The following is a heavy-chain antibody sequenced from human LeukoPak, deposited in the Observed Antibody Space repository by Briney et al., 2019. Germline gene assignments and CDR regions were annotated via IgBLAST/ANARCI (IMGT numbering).Heavy chain of an antibody. D-gene: IGHD3-10*01. J-gene: IGHJ3*02. CDR1: GVSISRYY. CDR2: IDDSGNT. V-gene: IGHV4-59*01. CDR3: ARSDYHNSGSHTVFDAFDI. Sequence: SETLSLTCTVSGVSISRYYWSWIRRPPGKGLEWIGYIDDSGNTNYSPSLKSQVTISVDKSKNQFSLKLSFVTAADTAMYYCARSDYHNSGSHTVFDAFDIWGQGTRVTVSS.